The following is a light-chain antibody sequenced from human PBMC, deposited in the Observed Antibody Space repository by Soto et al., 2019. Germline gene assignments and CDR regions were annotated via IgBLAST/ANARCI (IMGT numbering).Light chain of an antibody. CDR1: SSDVGGYNY. CDR2: DVS. Sequence: QSALTQPASVSGSPGQSITLSCTGTSSDVGGYNYVSWYQQHPGKAPKLMIYDVSNRPSGVSNRFSGAKSGNTASLTISGLQSEDDADYYCSSYTSSSTRVFGGGTKVTVL. CDR3: SSYTSSSTRV. J-gene: IGLJ2*01. V-gene: IGLV2-14*01.